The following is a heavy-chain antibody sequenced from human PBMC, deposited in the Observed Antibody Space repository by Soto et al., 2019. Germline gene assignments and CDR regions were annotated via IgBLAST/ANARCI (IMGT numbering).Heavy chain of an antibody. CDR3: AKGSVYSSSSGWFDP. V-gene: IGHV3-23*01. D-gene: IGHD6-6*01. CDR1: GFTFSSYA. Sequence: GGSLTLSCAASGFTFSSYAMSWVRQAPGKGLEWVSAISGSGGSTYYADSVKGRFTISRDNSKNTLYLQMNSLRAEDTAVYYCAKGSVYSSSSGWFDPWGQGTLVTVSS. CDR2: ISGSGGST. J-gene: IGHJ5*02.